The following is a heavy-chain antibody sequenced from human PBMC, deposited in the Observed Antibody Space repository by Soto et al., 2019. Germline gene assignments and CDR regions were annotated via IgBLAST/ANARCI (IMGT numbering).Heavy chain of an antibody. CDR3: ARGSGYSFDY. V-gene: IGHV3-30-3*01. D-gene: IGHD5-12*01. Sequence: QVQLVESGGGVVQPGRSLRLSCAASGFTFSSYAMHWVRQAPGKGLEWVAVISYDGSNKYYADSVKGRFTISRDNSKNTRYLQMNSLRAEDTAVYYCARGSGYSFDYWGQGTLVTVSS. J-gene: IGHJ4*02. CDR2: ISYDGSNK. CDR1: GFTFSSYA.